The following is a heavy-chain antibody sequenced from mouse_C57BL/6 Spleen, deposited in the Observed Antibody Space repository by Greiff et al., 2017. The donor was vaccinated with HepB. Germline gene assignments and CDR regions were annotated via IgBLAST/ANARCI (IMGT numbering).Heavy chain of an antibody. CDR2: IYPGSGST. J-gene: IGHJ4*01. V-gene: IGHV1-55*01. D-gene: IGHD2-3*01. CDR1: GYTFTSYW. CDR3: ARYSLYDSCMDY. Sequence: QVQLQQPGAELVKPGASVKMSCKASGYTFTSYWITWVKQRPGQGLEWIGDIYPGSGSTNYNEKFKSKATLTVDTSSSTAYMQLSSLTSEDSAVYYCARYSLYDSCMDYWGQGTSVTVSS.